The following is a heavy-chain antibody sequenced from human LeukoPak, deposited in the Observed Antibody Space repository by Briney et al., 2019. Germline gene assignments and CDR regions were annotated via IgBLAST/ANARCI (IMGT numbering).Heavy chain of an antibody. J-gene: IGHJ4*02. Sequence: PGGSLRLSCAASGFIFSDHYMSWIRQAPGKGLEWVSYISTSGSFIYYADSVKGRFTISRDNAKNSLYLQMNSLRAEDTAVYYCARSSIVGASDYWGQGTLVTVSS. D-gene: IGHD1-26*01. CDR1: GFIFSDHY. CDR3: ARSSIVGASDY. V-gene: IGHV3-11*04. CDR2: ISTSGSFI.